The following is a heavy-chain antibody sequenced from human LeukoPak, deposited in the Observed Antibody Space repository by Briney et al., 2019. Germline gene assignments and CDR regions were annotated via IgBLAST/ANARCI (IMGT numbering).Heavy chain of an antibody. J-gene: IGHJ4*02. Sequence: ASVKVSCKVSGYTLTELSMHWVRQAPGKGLEWMGGFDPEDGETIYAQKFQGRVTMTRDTSTSSVYMELSSLRSEDTAVYYCARGIVVVPAAIYGTDYWGQGTLVTVSS. CDR1: GYTLTELS. D-gene: IGHD2-2*01. CDR2: FDPEDGET. V-gene: IGHV1-24*01. CDR3: ARGIVVVPAAIYGTDY.